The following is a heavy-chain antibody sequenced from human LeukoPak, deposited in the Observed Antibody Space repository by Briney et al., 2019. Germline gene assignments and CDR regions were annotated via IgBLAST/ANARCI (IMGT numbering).Heavy chain of an antibody. CDR1: GFTFSSYG. V-gene: IGHV3-30*18. CDR3: AKEGGYCSSTTWVPVLYYGMDV. D-gene: IGHD2-2*01. CDR2: ISYDGSNK. J-gene: IGHJ6*01. Sequence: PARSLRLSCAASGFTFSSYGMHWVRHPPGKVLGWVAVISYDGSNKYYANSVKRRFNISSDNSKDTLYMQMNSLRAEDTAVYYCAKEGGYCSSTTWVPVLYYGMDVWGKGTTVTVSS.